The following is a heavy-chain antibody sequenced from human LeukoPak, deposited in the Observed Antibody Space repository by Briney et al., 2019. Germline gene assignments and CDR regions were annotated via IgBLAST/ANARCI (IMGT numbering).Heavy chain of an antibody. Sequence: EASVKVSCKASGYTFTGYYMHWVRQAPGQGLEWMGWINPNSGGTNYAQKFQGRVTMTRDTSISTAYMELSRLRSDDTAVYYCARERTPGSGYGVDYWGQGTVVTVSS. J-gene: IGHJ4*02. CDR3: ARERTPGSGYGVDY. CDR2: INPNSGGT. V-gene: IGHV1-2*02. D-gene: IGHD6-25*01. CDR1: GYTFTGYY.